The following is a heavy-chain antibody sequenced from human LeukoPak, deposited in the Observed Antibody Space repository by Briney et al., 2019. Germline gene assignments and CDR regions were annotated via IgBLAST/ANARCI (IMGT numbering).Heavy chain of an antibody. Sequence: GESLKISCKGSGYSFNSYCIGWVRQMPGKGLEWMGIIYPGDSDTRYSPSFQGQVTISADKSISTAYLQWSSLKASDTAMYYCARLSCSSTSCLRDYFDYWGQGTLVTVSS. D-gene: IGHD2-2*01. V-gene: IGHV5-51*01. CDR3: ARLSCSSTSCLRDYFDY. J-gene: IGHJ4*02. CDR2: IYPGDSDT. CDR1: GYSFNSYC.